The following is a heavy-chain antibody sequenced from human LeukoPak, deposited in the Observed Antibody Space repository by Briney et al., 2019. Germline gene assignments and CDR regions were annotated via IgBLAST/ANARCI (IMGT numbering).Heavy chain of an antibody. Sequence: ASVKVSCKASGYTFTSYGISWVRQAPGQGLEWMGWISAYNGNTNYAQKLQGRVTMTTDTSTSTAYMELRSLRSDDTAVYYCAISVDTAMVTSFDYWGQGTLVTVSS. J-gene: IGHJ4*02. D-gene: IGHD5-18*01. V-gene: IGHV1-18*01. CDR1: GYTFTSYG. CDR2: ISAYNGNT. CDR3: AISVDTAMVTSFDY.